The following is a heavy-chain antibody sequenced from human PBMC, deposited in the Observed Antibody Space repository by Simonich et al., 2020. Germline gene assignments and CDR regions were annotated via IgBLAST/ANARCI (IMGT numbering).Heavy chain of an antibody. CDR1: GGTFSSYA. CDR3: ARTNTMRELDTMVRGVDYFDY. J-gene: IGHJ4*02. CDR2: ILPSLGKA. Sequence: QVQLVQSGAEVKKPGSSVKVSCKASGGTFSSYAISWVRQAPGQGLEWIGRILPSLGKANYAQKFQGRVTITADKSTSTAYMELSSLRSEDTAVYYCARTNTMRELDTMVRGVDYFDYWGQGTLVTVSS. V-gene: IGHV1-69*09. D-gene: IGHD3-10*01.